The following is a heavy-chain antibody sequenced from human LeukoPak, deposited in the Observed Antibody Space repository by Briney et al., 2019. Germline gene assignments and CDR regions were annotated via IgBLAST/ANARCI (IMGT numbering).Heavy chain of an antibody. D-gene: IGHD3-9*01. CDR2: IYYSGST. J-gene: IGHJ3*02. Sequence: PSETLSLTCTVSGGSISNGDHYWSWIRQHPGKGLEWIGHIYYSGSTYYNPSLKSRGIISVETSKNQFSLKLSSVTAADTAVYYCARAHLTGYYKWYDDDAFDIWGQGTMVTVSS. V-gene: IGHV4-31*03. CDR3: ARAHLTGYYKWYDDDAFDI. CDR1: GGSISNGDHY.